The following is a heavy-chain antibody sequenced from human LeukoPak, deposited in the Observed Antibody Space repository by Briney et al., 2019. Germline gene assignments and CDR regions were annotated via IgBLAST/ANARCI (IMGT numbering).Heavy chain of an antibody. CDR1: GGSISSYY. CDR3: ARRGPYGVASYFDY. D-gene: IGHD3-3*01. V-gene: IGHV4-59*08. Sequence: PSETLSLTCTVCGGSISSYYWSWIRQPPGKGLEWIGYIYYSGSTNYNPSLKSRVTISVDTSKNQFSLKLSSATAADTAVYYCARRGPYGVASYFDYWGQGTLVTVSS. CDR2: IYYSGST. J-gene: IGHJ4*02.